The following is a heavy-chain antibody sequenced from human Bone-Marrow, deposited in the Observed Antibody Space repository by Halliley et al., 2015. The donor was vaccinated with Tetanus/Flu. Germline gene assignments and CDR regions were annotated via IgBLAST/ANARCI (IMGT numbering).Heavy chain of an antibody. D-gene: IGHD2-21*01. CDR2: INWNGGSI. CDR1: GFAFNEHG. Sequence: SLRLSCAASGFAFNEHGMHWVRQAPGKGLEWVAGINWNGGSIGYAASVRGRFTISRDNAKNSLFLQMNSLTTEDTAVYYCATLGAGAPAALYSTGLRGPGTLVTVSP. CDR3: ATLGAGAPAALYSTGL. J-gene: IGHJ4*02. V-gene: IGHV3-9*01.